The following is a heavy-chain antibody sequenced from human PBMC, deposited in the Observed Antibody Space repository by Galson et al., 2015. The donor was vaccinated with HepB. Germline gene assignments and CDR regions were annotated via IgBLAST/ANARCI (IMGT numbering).Heavy chain of an antibody. CDR1: GFTFDDYG. J-gene: IGHJ6*02. CDR3: AKDRTDYYYGMDV. CDR2: ISWNSGSI. Sequence: LRLSCAASGFTFDDYGMHWVRQVPGKGLAWVSGISWNSGSIKYADSVKGRFTISRDNAMNSLYLQMNSLRAEDTALYYCAKDRTDYYYGMDVWGQGTTVTVSS. V-gene: IGHV3-9*01.